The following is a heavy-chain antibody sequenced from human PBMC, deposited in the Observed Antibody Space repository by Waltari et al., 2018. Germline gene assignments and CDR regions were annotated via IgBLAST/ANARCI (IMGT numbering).Heavy chain of an antibody. D-gene: IGHD2-21*01. CDR3: AKDHGIAY. Sequence: QLLESGGGLVQPGGSLRLSCSDSGLTFSMFAMSWVRQAPGKGREWVSGISNSGADTYYTDSVECRFTISRDNSKKTLYLQMNTLRVEDTAVYYCAKDHGIAYWGQGTLVTVSS. J-gene: IGHJ4*02. V-gene: IGHV3-23*01. CDR2: ISNSGADT. CDR1: GLTFSMFA.